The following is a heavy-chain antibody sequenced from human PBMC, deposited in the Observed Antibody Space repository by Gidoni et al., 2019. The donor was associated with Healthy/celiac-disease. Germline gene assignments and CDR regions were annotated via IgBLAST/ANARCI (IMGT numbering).Heavy chain of an antibody. V-gene: IGHV3-23*01. CDR1: VFTFSRYA. CDR3: AKDSRKYCSSTSCYIGSDY. CDR2: MSGSGGST. Sequence: EVQLFDSVVGLVQPGLSLGLSCASSVFTFSRYAMSWVRQAPWKGLEWVSAMSGSGGSTYYADSVKGRFTISRDNSKNTLYLKMNSMRAEDTAVYYCAKDSRKYCSSTSCYIGSDYWGQGTLVTVSS. D-gene: IGHD2-2*02. J-gene: IGHJ4*02.